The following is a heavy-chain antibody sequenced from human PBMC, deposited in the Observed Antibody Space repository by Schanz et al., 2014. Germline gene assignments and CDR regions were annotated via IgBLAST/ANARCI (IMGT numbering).Heavy chain of an antibody. CDR3: ARDKGGLIPFDY. D-gene: IGHD2-15*01. CDR2: VCYDGSKK. J-gene: IGHJ4*02. CDR1: GFSFGSYA. V-gene: IGHV3-33*08. Sequence: VQLVESGGGLVQRGGSLRLSCAASGFSFGSYAMSWVRQAPGRGLEWVAVVCYDGSKKYYADSVKGRFTTSRDNSKNTMYLQMNSLRAEDTAVYYCARDKGGLIPFDYWGQGTLVAVSS.